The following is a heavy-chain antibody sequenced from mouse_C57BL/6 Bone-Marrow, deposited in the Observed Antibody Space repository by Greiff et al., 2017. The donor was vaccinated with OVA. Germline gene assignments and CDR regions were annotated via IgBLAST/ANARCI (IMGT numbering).Heavy chain of an antibody. CDR2: IYPGSGNT. CDR1: GYTFTDYY. CDR3: ARSSYYYGSSPFAY. D-gene: IGHD1-1*01. V-gene: IGHV1-76*01. Sequence: VKLQESGAELVRPGASVKLSCKASGYTFTDYYINWVKQRPGQGLEWIARIYPGSGNTYYNEKFKGKATLTAEKSSSTAYMQLSSLTSEDSAVYVCARSSYYYGSSPFAYWGQGTLVTVSA. J-gene: IGHJ3*01.